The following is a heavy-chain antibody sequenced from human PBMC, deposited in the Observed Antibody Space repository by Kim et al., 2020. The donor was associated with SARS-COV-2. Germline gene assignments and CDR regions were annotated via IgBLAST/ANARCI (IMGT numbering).Heavy chain of an antibody. CDR3: ARSLFGSGYYNNWYFDL. Sequence: SETLSLTCTVSGGSISSSSYYWGWIRQPPGKGLEWIGSIYYSGSTYYNPSLKSRVTISVDTSKNQFSLKLSSVTAADTAVYYCARSLFGSGYYNNWYFDLWGRGTLVTVSS. CDR1: GGSISSSSYY. CDR2: IYYSGST. V-gene: IGHV4-39*01. D-gene: IGHD3-3*01. J-gene: IGHJ2*01.